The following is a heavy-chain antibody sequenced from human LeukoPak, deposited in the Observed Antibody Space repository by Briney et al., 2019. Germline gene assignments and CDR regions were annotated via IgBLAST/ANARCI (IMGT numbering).Heavy chain of an antibody. J-gene: IGHJ6*02. CDR3: ATVSDAVLWFGELPNYYYGMDV. Sequence: GASVKVSCKVSGYTLTELSMHWVRQAPGKGLEWMGGFDPEDGETIYAQKFQGRVTMTEDTSTDTAYMELSSLRSEDTAVYYCATVSDAVLWFGELPNYYYGMDVWGQGTTVTVSS. CDR2: FDPEDGET. CDR1: GYTLTELS. D-gene: IGHD3-10*01. V-gene: IGHV1-24*01.